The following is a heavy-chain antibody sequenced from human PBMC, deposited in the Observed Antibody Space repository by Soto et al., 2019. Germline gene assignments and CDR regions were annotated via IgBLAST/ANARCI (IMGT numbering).Heavy chain of an antibody. V-gene: IGHV4-34*01. Sequence: SETLSLTCAVDGGSFTGYYWSWIRQPPGKGLEWIGEINHSGSTNYNPSLKSRVTISVDTSKNQFSLKLSSVTAPDTAVYYCARRGRWRQFTGDGACDIWGQGTMVX. CDR3: ARRGRWRQFTGDGACDI. J-gene: IGHJ3*02. D-gene: IGHD3-16*01. CDR2: INHSGST. CDR1: GGSFTGYY.